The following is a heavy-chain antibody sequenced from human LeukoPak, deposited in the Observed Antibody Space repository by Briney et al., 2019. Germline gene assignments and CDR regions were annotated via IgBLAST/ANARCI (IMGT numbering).Heavy chain of an antibody. CDR1: GDSVSSNSAA. CDR3: ARGIFNAFDF. Sequence: SQTLSLTCAISGDSVSSNSAAWNWIRQSPSRGLEWLGRTYYRSKWYSDYGISVKSRIIINPDTSKNQFSRQLNSVTPEDTAMYFCARGIFNAFDFWGLGTMVTVSS. CDR2: TYYRSKWYS. J-gene: IGHJ3*01. V-gene: IGHV6-1*01.